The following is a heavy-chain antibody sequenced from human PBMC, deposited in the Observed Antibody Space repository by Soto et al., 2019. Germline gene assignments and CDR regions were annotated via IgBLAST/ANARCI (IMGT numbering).Heavy chain of an antibody. CDR2: VSFDGSKK. CDR1: GFTFSNYG. D-gene: IGHD3-16*01. CDR3: ATLLGTTEEGDVFDI. Sequence: QVQLAGSGGGVVQPGRSLRLSCAASGFTFSNYGMHWVRQAPGKGLEWVAVVSFDGSKKYYADSVKGRVTISRDNSKNTLSLQMNSLRVEDTAVYYCATLLGTTEEGDVFDIWGQGTMVTVSS. V-gene: IGHV3-30*03. J-gene: IGHJ3*02.